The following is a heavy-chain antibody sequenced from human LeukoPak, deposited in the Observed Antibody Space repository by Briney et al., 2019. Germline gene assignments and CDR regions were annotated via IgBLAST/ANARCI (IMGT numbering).Heavy chain of an antibody. V-gene: IGHV3-49*04. Sequence: PGRSLRLSCTASGFTFGDYAMSWVRQAPGKGLEWVGFIRSKAYGGTTEYAASVKGRFTISRDDSKSIAYLQMNSLKTEDTAVYYCTRWAAVAGTGHDAFDIWGQGTMVTVSS. CDR1: GFTFGDYA. D-gene: IGHD6-19*01. CDR2: IRSKAYGGTT. CDR3: TRWAAVAGTGHDAFDI. J-gene: IGHJ3*02.